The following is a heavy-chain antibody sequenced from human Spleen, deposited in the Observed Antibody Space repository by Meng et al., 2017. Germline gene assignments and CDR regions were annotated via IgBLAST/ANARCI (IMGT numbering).Heavy chain of an antibody. CDR1: GFTFSSYC. J-gene: IGHJ3*02. Sequence: GESLKISCAASGFTFSSYCIHWVRQAPGKGLVWVSRINSDGSRTTYADSVKGRFTISRDNAKNTLYLQMKSLRAEDPAIYYCARDSTVAGPGAFDIWGQGTMVTVSS. CDR2: INSDGSRT. D-gene: IGHD6-19*01. CDR3: ARDSTVAGPGAFDI. V-gene: IGHV3-74*01.